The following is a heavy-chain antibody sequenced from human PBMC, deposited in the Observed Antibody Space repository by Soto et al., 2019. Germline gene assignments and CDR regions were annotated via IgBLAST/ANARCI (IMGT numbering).Heavy chain of an antibody. Sequence: SQTLSLTCDISGDNVFSNAIAWNWIRQSPSRGLEWLGRTYYRSKWYNEYAVSVKSRLIVNSDTSTNLFSLQLNSVTSEDTAVYYCARGRSSSFDFWGQGTPVTVSS. J-gene: IGHJ4*02. CDR3: ARGRSSSFDF. D-gene: IGHD6-13*01. V-gene: IGHV6-1*01. CDR1: GDNVFSNAIA. CDR2: TYYRSKWYN.